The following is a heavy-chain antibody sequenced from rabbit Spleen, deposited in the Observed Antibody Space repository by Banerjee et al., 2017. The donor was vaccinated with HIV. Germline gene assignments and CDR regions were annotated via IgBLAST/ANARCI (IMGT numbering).Heavy chain of an antibody. CDR2: INASTGKP. Sequence: QEQLVESGGGLVQPGGSLKLSCKASGFDFSHYGVSWVRQAPGKGLEWIACINASTGKPVYATWASGRFTISRTSSTTVTLRMTSLTAADRATYFCARDLVTVIGWNFNLWGQGTLVTVS. CDR1: GFDFSHYG. D-gene: IGHD5-1*01. V-gene: IGHV1S45*01. J-gene: IGHJ4*01. CDR3: ARDLVTVIGWNFNL.